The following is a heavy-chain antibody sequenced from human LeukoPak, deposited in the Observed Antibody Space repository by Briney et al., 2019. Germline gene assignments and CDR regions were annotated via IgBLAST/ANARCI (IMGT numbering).Heavy chain of an antibody. CDR2: IYYSGST. CDR1: GGSISSHY. D-gene: IGHD5-12*01. J-gene: IGHJ4*02. V-gene: IGHV4-59*11. CDR3: AGRGYSGYDVNFDY. Sequence: PSETLSLTCTVSGGSISSHYWSWIRQPPGKGLEWIGYIYYSGSTNYNPSLKSRVTISVDTSKNQFPLKLSSVTAADTAVYYCAGRGYSGYDVNFDYWGQGTLVTVSS.